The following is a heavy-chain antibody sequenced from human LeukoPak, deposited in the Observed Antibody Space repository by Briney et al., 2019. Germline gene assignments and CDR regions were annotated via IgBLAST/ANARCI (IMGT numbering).Heavy chain of an antibody. V-gene: IGHV1-2*02. CDR3: ARDSGSGWSGGYYFDY. Sequence: GASVKVSCKASGYSFTGYYMHWVRQAPGQRPEWMGWINPNSGGTNYAQKFQGRVTMTRDTSISTAYMELSSLRFDDTAVYYCARDSGSGWSGGYYFDYWGQGTLVTVSS. J-gene: IGHJ4*02. CDR2: INPNSGGT. CDR1: GYSFTGYY. D-gene: IGHD6-19*01.